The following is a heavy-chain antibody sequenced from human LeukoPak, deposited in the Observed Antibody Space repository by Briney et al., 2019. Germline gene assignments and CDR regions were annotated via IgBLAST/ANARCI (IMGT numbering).Heavy chain of an antibody. Sequence: GGSLRLSCAASGFTFSSYDMHRVRQATGKGLEWVSAIGTAGDTYYPGSVKGRFTISRENAKNSLYLQMNSLRAGDTAVYYCARAGYGYLYFDLWGRGTLVTVSS. D-gene: IGHD5-18*01. CDR3: ARAGYGYLYFDL. V-gene: IGHV3-13*01. J-gene: IGHJ2*01. CDR1: GFTFSSYD. CDR2: IGTAGDT.